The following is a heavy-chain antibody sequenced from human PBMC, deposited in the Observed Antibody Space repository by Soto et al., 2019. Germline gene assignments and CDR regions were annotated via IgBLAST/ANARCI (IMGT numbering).Heavy chain of an antibody. V-gene: IGHV4-31*03. CDR3: ARDSSGYLGFDP. CDR1: GGSISSGGYY. J-gene: IGHJ5*02. Sequence: PSETLSLTCTVSGGSISSGGYYWSWIRQHPGKGLEWIGYIYYSGSTYYNPSLKSRVTISVDTSKNQFSLKLSSVTAADTAVYYCARDSSGYLGFDPWGQGTLVTVSS. CDR2: IYYSGST. D-gene: IGHD3-22*01.